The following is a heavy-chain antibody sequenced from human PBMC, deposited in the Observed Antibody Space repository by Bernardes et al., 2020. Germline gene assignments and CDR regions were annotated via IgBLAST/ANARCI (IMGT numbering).Heavy chain of an antibody. CDR3: ARDPNYYDGGGYQAPYY. D-gene: IGHD3-22*01. Sequence: GGSLRLSCVASGFTFSSYAIRWVRQPPGKGLEWVAAISSEGGSTFYADSVKGRFTISRDNSKNTLYLQMNSLRVDDTALYYCARDPNYYDGGGYQAPYYSSQETLATVSS. CDR1: GFTFSSYA. J-gene: IGHJ4*02. CDR2: ISSEGGST. V-gene: IGHV3-30-3*01.